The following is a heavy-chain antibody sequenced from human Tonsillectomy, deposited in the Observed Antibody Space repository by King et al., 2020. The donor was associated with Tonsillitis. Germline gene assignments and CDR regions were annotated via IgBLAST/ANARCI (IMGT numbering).Heavy chain of an antibody. CDR3: GRGPGAFRAAPGSSTWFDS. D-gene: IGHD6-13*01. CDR1: GYTFTGYY. V-gene: IGHV1-46*03. J-gene: IGHJ5*01. CDR2: INPSGGNT. Sequence: VQLVQSGAEVKTPGASVKVSCKASGYTFTGYYIHWVRQAPGQGLEWMGTINPSGGNTRYAQNFQGRVTVTSDTSTSTVYMQLSSLGSEDTAVYYCGRGPGAFRAAPGSSTWFDSWGQGTLVTVSS.